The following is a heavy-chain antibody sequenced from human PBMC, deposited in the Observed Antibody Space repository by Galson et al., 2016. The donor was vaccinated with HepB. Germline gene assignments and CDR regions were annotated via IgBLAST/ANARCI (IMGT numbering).Heavy chain of an antibody. V-gene: IGHV1-69*13. CDR2: IIPIFGTA. D-gene: IGHD3-9*01. CDR3: ASPTRPDNDSLTGYYLKDAFDS. Sequence: SVKVSCKASGGTFSSYAISWVRQAPGQGLEWMGGIIPIFGTANYAQKFQGRVTITADESTSTAYMELSSLRSEDTAVYYCASPTRPDNDSLTGYYLKDAFDSWGQGTMVTVSS. CDR1: GGTFSSYA. J-gene: IGHJ3*02.